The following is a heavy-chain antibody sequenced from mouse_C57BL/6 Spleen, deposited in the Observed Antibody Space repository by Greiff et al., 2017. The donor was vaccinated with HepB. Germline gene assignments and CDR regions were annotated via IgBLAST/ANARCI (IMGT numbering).Heavy chain of an antibody. V-gene: IGHV5-9-1*02. CDR1: GFTFSSYA. Sequence: EVKVVESGEGLVKPGGSLKLSCAASGFTFSSYAMSWVRQTPEKRLEWVAYISSGGDYIYYADTVKGRFTISRDNARNTLYLQMSSLKSEDTAMYYCTRDGIAGDYFDYWGQGTTLTVSS. CDR3: TRDGIAGDYFDY. CDR2: ISSGGDYI. D-gene: IGHD2-3*01. J-gene: IGHJ2*01.